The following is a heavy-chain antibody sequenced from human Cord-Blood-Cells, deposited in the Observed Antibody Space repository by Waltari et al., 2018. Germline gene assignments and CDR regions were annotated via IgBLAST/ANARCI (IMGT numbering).Heavy chain of an antibody. V-gene: IGHV1-2*06. D-gene: IGHD2-15*01. J-gene: IGHJ4*02. Sequence: QVQLVQTGPELKKPGASVEVSCKASGYTLTGHYMRWVQQAHGQGLEWMGRSNPKRGGTTYAQKFQGRVTMTRDTSITTAYMELRRMRSDDTAVYYYAGEGSCSGDADYWGQGTLATVSS. CDR2: SNPKRGGT. CDR1: GYTLTGHY. CDR3: AGEGSCSGDADY.